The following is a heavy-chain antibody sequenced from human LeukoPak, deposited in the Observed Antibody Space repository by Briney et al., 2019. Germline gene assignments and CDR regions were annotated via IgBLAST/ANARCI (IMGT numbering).Heavy chain of an antibody. Sequence: GESLKISCKSSGYSFTTHWIGWVRQMPGKGLEWLGIIYPGDSDTRYSPSFQGQVTISADKSINTAYLQWSSLKASDTAMYYCARQAETYCSSTSCYGDAFDIWGQGTMVTVSS. D-gene: IGHD2-2*01. V-gene: IGHV5-51*01. CDR1: GYSFTTHW. CDR2: IYPGDSDT. J-gene: IGHJ3*02. CDR3: ARQAETYCSSTSCYGDAFDI.